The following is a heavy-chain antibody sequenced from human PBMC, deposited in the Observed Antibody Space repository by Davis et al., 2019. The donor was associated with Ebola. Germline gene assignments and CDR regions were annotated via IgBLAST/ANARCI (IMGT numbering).Heavy chain of an antibody. J-gene: IGHJ4*02. CDR1: GCSISSSNW. V-gene: IGHV4-4*02. CDR2: IYHRGST. D-gene: IGHD2/OR15-2a*01. Sequence: SETLSLTCAASGCSISSSNWWSLLRQPPGKRLAWSGKIYHRGSTNYNPSLKSRFTISVDKSKNQFSLKLSSVTAADTAVYYCARDPTFGRGCYLDYWGQGTLVTVSS. CDR3: ARDPTFGRGCYLDY.